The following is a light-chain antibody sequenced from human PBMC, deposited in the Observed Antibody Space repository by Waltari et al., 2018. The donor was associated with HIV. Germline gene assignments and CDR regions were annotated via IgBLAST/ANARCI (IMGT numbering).Light chain of an antibody. CDR2: SAS. Sequence: IQLMQSPSSVNPSLGDRVTTTCRTSQDVKTWLAWYQNIPGKATKLLINSASKLEVGVPSRFGGSGSGAEFTLTITNLQPDDSATYYCQQADSFPHTFGGGTKVAIK. J-gene: IGKJ4*01. CDR1: QDVKTW. V-gene: IGKV1-12*01. CDR3: QQADSFPHT.